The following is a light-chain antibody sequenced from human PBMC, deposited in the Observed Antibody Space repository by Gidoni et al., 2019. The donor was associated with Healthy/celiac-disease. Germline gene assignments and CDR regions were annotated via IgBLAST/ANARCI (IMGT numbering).Light chain of an antibody. Sequence: PATLSVSPGERATLSCRASQSVSSNLAWYQQKPGQAPRLLIYGASTRATGIPARFSGSGSGTEFTLTISSLQSEDFAVYYCQQYNNWPPYTFGQGTKLEIK. V-gene: IGKV3-15*01. CDR1: QSVSSN. CDR3: QQYNNWPPYT. J-gene: IGKJ2*01. CDR2: GAS.